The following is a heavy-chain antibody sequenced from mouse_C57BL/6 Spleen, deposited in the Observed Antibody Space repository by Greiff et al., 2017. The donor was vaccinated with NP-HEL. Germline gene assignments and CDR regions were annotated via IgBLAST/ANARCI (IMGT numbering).Heavy chain of an antibody. V-gene: IGHV1-50*01. J-gene: IGHJ4*01. CDR1: GYTFTSYW. D-gene: IGHD2-3*01. Sequence: QVQLQQPGAELVKPGASVKLSCKASGYTFTSYWMQWVKQRPGQGLEWIGEIDPSDSYTNYNQKFKGKATLTVDTSSSTAYMQLSSLTSEDSAVYYCARCDGYSFYYAMDYWGQGTSVTVSS. CDR2: IDPSDSYT. CDR3: ARCDGYSFYYAMDY.